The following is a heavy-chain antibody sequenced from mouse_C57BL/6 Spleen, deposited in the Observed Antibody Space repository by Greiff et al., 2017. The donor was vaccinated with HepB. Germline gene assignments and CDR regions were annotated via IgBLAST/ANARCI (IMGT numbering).Heavy chain of an antibody. CDR1: GYTFTSYW. V-gene: IGHV1-64*01. CDR3: ARAPDLGRGGDYFDY. Sequence: QVQLQQPGAELVKPGASVKLSCKASGYTFTSYWMHWVKQRPGQGLEWIGMIHPNSGSTNYNEKFKSKATLTVDKSSSTAYMQLSSLTSEDSAVYYCARAPDLGRGGDYFDYWGQGTTLTVSS. J-gene: IGHJ2*01. D-gene: IGHD4-1*01. CDR2: IHPNSGST.